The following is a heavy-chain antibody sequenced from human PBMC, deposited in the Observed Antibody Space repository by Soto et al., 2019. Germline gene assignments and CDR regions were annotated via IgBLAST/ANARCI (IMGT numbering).Heavy chain of an antibody. CDR2: VYYNESA. J-gene: IGHJ4*02. CDR3: AALLAGG. Sequence: QVQLQEPGPRLVSPSETLSLTCTVSGASVTSGDFYWSWIRQPPGKGLEWIGYVYYNESAYYNPSLKSRTSISVDTSKNHFTLELSSVTAADTAVYYCAALLAGGGGQGSLVTVSS. D-gene: IGHD3-10*01. V-gene: IGHV4-30-4*01. CDR1: GASVTSGDFY.